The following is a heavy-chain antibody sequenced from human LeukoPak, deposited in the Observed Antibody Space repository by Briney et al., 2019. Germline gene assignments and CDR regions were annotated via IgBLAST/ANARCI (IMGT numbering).Heavy chain of an antibody. CDR2: ISSDGSNK. Sequence: PGGSLRLSCVASGFTFRSYAMHWVRQAPGKGLEWVTVISSDGSNKYYADSVKGRFTVSRDNSKNTLYLQMNSLRDKDTAVYYCVRSGGYWGQGTLVTVSS. D-gene: IGHD1-26*01. V-gene: IGHV3-30-3*01. CDR1: GFTFRSYA. J-gene: IGHJ4*02. CDR3: VRSGGY.